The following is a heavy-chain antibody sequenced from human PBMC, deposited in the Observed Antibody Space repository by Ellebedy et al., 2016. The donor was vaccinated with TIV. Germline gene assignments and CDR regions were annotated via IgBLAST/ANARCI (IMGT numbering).Heavy chain of an antibody. V-gene: IGHV4-38-2*02. CDR1: GYSISSGNY. J-gene: IGHJ4*02. Sequence: SETLSLTCSVSGYSISSGNYWGWIRPPPGKGLEWIGSIYHSGTIYYNTSLKSRVTISADTSKNQFSLRLTSVTAADTAVYYCATGMIDSLDYWGQGTLVTVSS. D-gene: IGHD1-26*01. CDR3: ATGMIDSLDY. CDR2: IYHSGTI.